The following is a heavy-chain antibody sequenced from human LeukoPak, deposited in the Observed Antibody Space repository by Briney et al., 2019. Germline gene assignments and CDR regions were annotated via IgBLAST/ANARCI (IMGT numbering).Heavy chain of an antibody. J-gene: IGHJ5*02. CDR1: GGSISSSSYY. Sequence: SETLSLTCTVSGGSISSSSYYWGWIRQPPGKGLEWIGSIYHSGSTYYNPSLKSRVTISVDTSKNQFSLKLSSVTAADTAVYYCARHPQITMVRGVIITGWFDPWGQGTLVTVSS. D-gene: IGHD3-10*01. V-gene: IGHV4-39*01. CDR3: ARHPQITMVRGVIITGWFDP. CDR2: IYHSGST.